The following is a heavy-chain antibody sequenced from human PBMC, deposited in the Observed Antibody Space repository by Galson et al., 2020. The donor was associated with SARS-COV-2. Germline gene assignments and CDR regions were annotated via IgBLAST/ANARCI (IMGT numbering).Heavy chain of an antibody. CDR1: GFTFSSYS. V-gene: IGHV3-21*01. Sequence: NSGGSLRLSCAASGFTFSSYSMNWVRQAPGKGLEWVSSISSSSSYIYYADSVKGRFTISRDNAKNSLYLQMNSLRAEDTAVYYCATKSSDKYYYYYGMDVWGQGTTVTVSS. J-gene: IGHJ6*02. CDR3: ATKSSDKYYYYYGMDV. D-gene: IGHD3-10*01. CDR2: ISSSSSYI.